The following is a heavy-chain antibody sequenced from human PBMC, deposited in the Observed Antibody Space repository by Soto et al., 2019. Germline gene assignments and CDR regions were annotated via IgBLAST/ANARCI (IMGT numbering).Heavy chain of an antibody. CDR3: ARASQDDFWSGYYLFDY. CDR2: IYHSGST. CDR1: GGSISRGGYS. Sequence: QLQLQESGSGLVKPSQTLSLTCAVSGGSISRGGYSGSWIRQPPGKGREWFGYIYHSGSTYYNPSLKSRVTISVDRSKNQFSLKLSSVTAADTAVYYCARASQDDFWSGYYLFDYWGQVTLVTVSS. D-gene: IGHD3-3*01. J-gene: IGHJ4*02. V-gene: IGHV4-30-2*01.